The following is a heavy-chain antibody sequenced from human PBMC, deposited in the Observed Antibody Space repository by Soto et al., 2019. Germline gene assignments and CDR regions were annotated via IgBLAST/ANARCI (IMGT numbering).Heavy chain of an antibody. CDR1: GYTFTSYD. CDR3: VYRGYSGLGVGIDV. V-gene: IGHV1-8*01. Sequence: ASVKVSCKASGYTFTSYDINWVRQATGQGLEWMGWMNPNSGNTGYAQKFQGRVTMTRNTSISTAYMELSSLRSEDTAVYYCVYRGYSGLGVGIDVWGQGTTVTGSS. D-gene: IGHD5-18*01. CDR2: MNPNSGNT. J-gene: IGHJ6*02.